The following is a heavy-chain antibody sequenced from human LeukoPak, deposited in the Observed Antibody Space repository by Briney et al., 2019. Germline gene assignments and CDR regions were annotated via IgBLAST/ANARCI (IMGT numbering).Heavy chain of an antibody. V-gene: IGHV4-34*01. Sequence: SETLSLTCAVYGGSFSGYYWSWIRQPPGKGLEWIGEINHSGSTNYNPSLKSRVTISVDTSKNQFSLKLSSVTAADTAVYYCARERVDYGNYVSGMDVWGQGTTVAVSS. CDR2: INHSGST. D-gene: IGHD4-11*01. CDR3: ARERVDYGNYVSGMDV. CDR1: GGSFSGYY. J-gene: IGHJ6*02.